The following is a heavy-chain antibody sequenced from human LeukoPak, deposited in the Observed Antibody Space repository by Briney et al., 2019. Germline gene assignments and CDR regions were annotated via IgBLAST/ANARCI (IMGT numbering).Heavy chain of an antibody. D-gene: IGHD3-22*01. CDR3: ATGLLPYDSSGYPIFDI. CDR1: GYTLTELS. V-gene: IGHV1-24*01. Sequence: ASVKVSCKVSGYTLTELSMHWVRQAPGKGLGWMGGFDPEDGETIYAQKFQGRVTMTEDTSTDTAYMELSSLRSEDTAVYYCATGLLPYDSSGYPIFDIWGQGTMVTVSS. J-gene: IGHJ3*02. CDR2: FDPEDGET.